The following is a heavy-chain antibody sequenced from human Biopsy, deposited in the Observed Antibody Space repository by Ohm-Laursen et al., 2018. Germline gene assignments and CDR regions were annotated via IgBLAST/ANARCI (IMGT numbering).Heavy chain of an antibody. V-gene: IGHV1-46*01. CDR3: ARGPHSGSHSCFDY. CDR1: GYSFTSYY. J-gene: IGHJ4*02. CDR2: ISPSGSTT. D-gene: IGHD1-26*01. Sequence: ASVKVSCKASGYSFTSYYMHWVRQAPGQGLEWMGMISPSGSTTSYPQIFQGRVTISADESTSTSYMELSSLTTEDTAIYYCARGPHSGSHSCFDYWGRGTLVTVSS.